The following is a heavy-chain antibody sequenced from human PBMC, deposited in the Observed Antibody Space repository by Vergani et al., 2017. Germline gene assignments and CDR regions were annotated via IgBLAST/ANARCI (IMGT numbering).Heavy chain of an antibody. CDR1: GFTFRTYS. Sequence: EVQLVESGGGLVKPGGSLRLSCGASGFTFRTYSMIWVRQAPGKGLEWVSSISSSSSYIYWAVSVKGRFTISRDTAKTSLYLQMNSLRAEDTAVYYCATSQVTTHYYSGMDVWGRGTTVTVSS. CDR3: ATSQVTTHYYSGMDV. D-gene: IGHD4-17*01. CDR2: ISSSSSYI. J-gene: IGHJ6*02. V-gene: IGHV3-21*01.